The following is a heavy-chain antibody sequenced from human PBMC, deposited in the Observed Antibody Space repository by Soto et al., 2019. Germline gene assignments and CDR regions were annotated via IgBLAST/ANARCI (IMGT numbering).Heavy chain of an antibody. V-gene: IGHV1-46*03. D-gene: IGHD5-18*01. CDR1: GYTFTSYY. J-gene: IGHJ4*02. Sequence: ASVKVSCKVSGYTFTSYYMHWVRQAPGQGLEWMGIINPSGGSTSYAQKFQGRVTMTRDTSTSTVYMELSSLRSEDTAVYYCAREDTAMVIFDYWGQGTLVTVSS. CDR2: INPSGGST. CDR3: AREDTAMVIFDY.